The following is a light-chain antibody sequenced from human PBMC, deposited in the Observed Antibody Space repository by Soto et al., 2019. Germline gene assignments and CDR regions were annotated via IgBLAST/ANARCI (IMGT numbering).Light chain of an antibody. CDR3: KKYNLYSTT. CDR1: QRIGSW. J-gene: IGKJ1*01. CDR2: DAS. Sequence: DIQLTQSPSSLSASVGDRVTITCRASQRIGSWLAWYQQKLGKAPKLLIYDASSLESGVPSRFSGSGSGTEFTLTISSLQPDDFATYYCKKYNLYSTTFGQGTKVDIK. V-gene: IGKV1-5*01.